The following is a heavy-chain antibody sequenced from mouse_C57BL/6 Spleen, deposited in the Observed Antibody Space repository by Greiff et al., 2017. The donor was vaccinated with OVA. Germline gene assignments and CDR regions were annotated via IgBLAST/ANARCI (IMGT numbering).Heavy chain of an antibody. Sequence: EVQLVESGPGLVKPSQSLSLTCSVTGYSITSGYYWNWIRQFPGNKLEWMGYISYDGSNNYNPSLKNRVSITRDTSKNQFFLKLNSVTTEDTATYYCARDELRRWYFDVWGTGTTVTVSS. J-gene: IGHJ1*03. D-gene: IGHD1-1*01. CDR1: GYSITSGYY. V-gene: IGHV3-6*01. CDR2: ISYDGSN. CDR3: ARDELRRWYFDV.